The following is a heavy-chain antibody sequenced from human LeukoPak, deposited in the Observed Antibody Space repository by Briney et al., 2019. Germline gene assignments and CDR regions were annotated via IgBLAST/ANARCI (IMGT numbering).Heavy chain of an antibody. J-gene: IGHJ3*02. CDR3: AKDLLQTFFFDSSGYYSDAFGM. Sequence: GGSLRLSCAASEFTFSNFAMSWVRQAPGKGLEWVSTISGSGDNTYYADSVKGRFTISRDNSKNTLSLHMNTLRAEDTAVYYCAKDLLQTFFFDSSGYYSDAFGMWGQGTMVTVST. CDR2: ISGSGDNT. CDR1: EFTFSNFA. V-gene: IGHV3-23*01. D-gene: IGHD3-22*01.